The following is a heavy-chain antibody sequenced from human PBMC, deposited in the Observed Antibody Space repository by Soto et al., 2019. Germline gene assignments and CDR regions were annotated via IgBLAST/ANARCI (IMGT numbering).Heavy chain of an antibody. D-gene: IGHD3-3*01. V-gene: IGHV4-34*01. CDR1: GGYFSANY. CDR3: ATGGLFTS. CDR2: INHAGST. Sequence: SETLSLTCCIYGGYFSANYWSWIRQTPGKGLEWLGEINHAGSTDYNPSLKGRITISADTSKNQFSLKLSSMTAADTAVYYCATGGLFTSWGQGTLVTVSS. J-gene: IGHJ5*02.